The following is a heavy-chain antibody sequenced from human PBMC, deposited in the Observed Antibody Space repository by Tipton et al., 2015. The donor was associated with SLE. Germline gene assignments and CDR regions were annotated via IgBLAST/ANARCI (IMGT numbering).Heavy chain of an antibody. CDR3: ARDNFDILDI. Sequence: PGLVKPSQTLSLTCAISGDSVSSHSSAWNWIRQSPSRGLQWLGRTYYRSTWSNQYAVSVKSRITIDADTSKNEVSLHLNSVTPEDTAVYYCARDNFDILDIWGQGTTVTVSS. CDR1: GDSVSSHSSA. CDR2: TYYRSTWSN. D-gene: IGHD3-22*01. J-gene: IGHJ3*02. V-gene: IGHV6-1*01.